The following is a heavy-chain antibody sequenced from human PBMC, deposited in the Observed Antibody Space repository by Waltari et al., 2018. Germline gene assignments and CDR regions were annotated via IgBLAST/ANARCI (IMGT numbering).Heavy chain of an antibody. CDR2: INYSGSP. V-gene: IGHV4-39*01. CDR1: GDSITSSYHF. CDR3: ARRVGIGDYFDY. Sequence: QLQLQESGPGLVKPSETLSLTCPVSGDSITSSYHFWAWIRQSPGKGLERIGSINYSGSPHYNPSLKSRVTISVDTSKNQFYLRLSSATAADTGVYYCARRVGIGDYFDYWGQGTLVTVSS. D-gene: IGHD2-21*01. J-gene: IGHJ4*02.